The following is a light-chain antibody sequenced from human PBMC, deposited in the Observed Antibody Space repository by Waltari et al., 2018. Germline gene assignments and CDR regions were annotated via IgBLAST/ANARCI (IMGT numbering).Light chain of an antibody. Sequence: DIVMTQSPDSLAVSLGERATINRKSSQTISYSSNNKNYLAWYQKKTGTPPRLLISWASSRASGVPDRFSGSGSGTDFTLTISSLQVEDVAIYYCQQYYSVPLTFGQGTKVGIK. CDR2: WAS. CDR3: QQYYSVPLT. V-gene: IGKV4-1*01. CDR1: QTISYSSNNKNY. J-gene: IGKJ1*01.